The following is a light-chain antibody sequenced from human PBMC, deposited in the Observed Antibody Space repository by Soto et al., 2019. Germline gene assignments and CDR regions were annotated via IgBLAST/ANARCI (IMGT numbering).Light chain of an antibody. CDR1: SSDVGTYNL. CDR3: CSYALSSTGV. V-gene: IGLV2-23*01. CDR2: EDS. Sequence: QSALTQPASVSGSPGQSITISCTGASSDVGTYNLVSWYQHHSGKAPKLMIYEDSKRPSGVSDRFSGSKSGNTASLTISGLQAEDEADYYCCSYALSSTGVFGGGTKLTVL. J-gene: IGLJ3*02.